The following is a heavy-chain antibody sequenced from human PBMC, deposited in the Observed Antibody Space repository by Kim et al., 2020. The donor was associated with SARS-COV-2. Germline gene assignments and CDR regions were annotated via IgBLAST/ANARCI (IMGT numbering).Heavy chain of an antibody. D-gene: IGHD6-19*01. J-gene: IGHJ4*02. Sequence: ADSVKGRFTISRDNAKNSLYLQMNSLRAEDTAVYYCASTPQGIAVADRDYWGQGTLVTVSS. CDR3: ASTPQGIAVADRDY. V-gene: IGHV3-21*01.